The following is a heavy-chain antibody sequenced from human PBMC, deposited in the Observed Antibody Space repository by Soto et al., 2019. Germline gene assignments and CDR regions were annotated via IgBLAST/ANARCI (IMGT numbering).Heavy chain of an antibody. CDR2: INPNSGGT. D-gene: IGHD6-13*01. Sequence: SVKVSCKASGYTFTGYYMHWVRQAPGQGLEWMGWINPNSGGTNYAQKFQGRVTMTRDTSISTAYMELSRLRSDDTAVYYCARGPPGYSSSWYYSDAFDIWGQGTMVTVSS. CDR1: GYTFTGYY. V-gene: IGHV1-2*02. CDR3: ARGPPGYSSSWYYSDAFDI. J-gene: IGHJ3*02.